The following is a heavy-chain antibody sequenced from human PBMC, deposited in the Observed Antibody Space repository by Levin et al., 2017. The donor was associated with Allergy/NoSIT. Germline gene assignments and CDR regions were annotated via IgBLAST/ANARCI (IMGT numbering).Heavy chain of an antibody. CDR3: ARDVGAAVAGPILDY. J-gene: IGHJ4*02. CDR2: ISGYNGKT. CDR1: GYTFNTYG. V-gene: IGHV1-18*01. Sequence: ASVKVSCKASGYTFNTYGITWVRQAPGQGLEWMGWISGYNGKTDYAQKVQGRVTMTTDTSTSTAYMELRSLRSDDTALYYCARDVGAAVAGPILDYWGLGTLVTVSS. D-gene: IGHD6-19*01.